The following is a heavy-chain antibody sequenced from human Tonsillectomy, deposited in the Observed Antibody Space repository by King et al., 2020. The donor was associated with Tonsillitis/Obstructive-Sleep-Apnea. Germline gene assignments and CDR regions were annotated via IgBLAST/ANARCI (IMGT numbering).Heavy chain of an antibody. CDR3: ARRGYSGSPFIDY. V-gene: IGHV4-34*01. CDR2: INHSGST. J-gene: IGHJ4*02. D-gene: IGHD1-26*01. Sequence: VQLQQWGAGLLKPSETLSLTCAVSGGSFSGYYWSWIRQPPGKGLEWIGEINHSGSTNYNPSLKSRVTISVDTSKNQFSLKLRSVTAADTAVYYCARRGYSGSPFIDYWGQGTLVTVSS. CDR1: GGSFSGYY.